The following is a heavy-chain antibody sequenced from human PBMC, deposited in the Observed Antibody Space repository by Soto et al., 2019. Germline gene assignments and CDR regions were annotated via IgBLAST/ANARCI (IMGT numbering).Heavy chain of an antibody. V-gene: IGHV3-53*01. J-gene: IGHJ5*02. CDR2: IYSDGST. CDR1: GFIVRNNY. D-gene: IGHD3-10*01. CDR3: ARDQSAFGGGGWFDP. Sequence: EVQLVESGGGLIQPGGSLRVSCAASGFIVRNNYISWVRQAPGKGLEWVSGIYSDGSTFFAESVKGRFTISRDNSKNTVHLQMNSLRVEDTALYYGARDQSAFGGGGWFDPWGQGALVTVSS.